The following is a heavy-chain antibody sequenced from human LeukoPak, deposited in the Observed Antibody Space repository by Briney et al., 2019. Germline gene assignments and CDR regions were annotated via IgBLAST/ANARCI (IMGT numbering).Heavy chain of an antibody. J-gene: IGHJ4*02. D-gene: IGHD2-2*01. CDR2: IYPGDSDT. CDR3: ARFMPAATPEHYFDY. V-gene: IGHV5-51*01. Sequence: KRGGSLKISCQGSGYSFTSYWIGWVRQLPGKGLEWMGIIYPGDSDTRYSPSFQGQVTISADKSISTAYLQWSSLKASDTAMYYCARFMPAATPEHYFDYWGQGTLVTVSS. CDR1: GYSFTSYW.